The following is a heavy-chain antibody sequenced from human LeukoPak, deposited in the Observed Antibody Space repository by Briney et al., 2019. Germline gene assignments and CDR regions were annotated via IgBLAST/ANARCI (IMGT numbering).Heavy chain of an antibody. CDR3: AKDSGRYYFDY. V-gene: IGHV3-23*01. J-gene: IGHJ4*02. D-gene: IGHD3-10*01. CDR2: ISGSGGST. Sequence: GGSLRLSCAASGFTFSSYAMSWVRQAPGKGPEWVSAISGSGGSTYYADSVKGRFTISRDNSKNTLYLQTESLRAEDTAVYYCAKDSGRYYFDYWGQGTLVTVSS. CDR1: GFTFSSYA.